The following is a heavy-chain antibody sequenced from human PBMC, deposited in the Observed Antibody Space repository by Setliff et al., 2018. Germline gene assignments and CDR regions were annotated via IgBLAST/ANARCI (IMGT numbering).Heavy chain of an antibody. CDR2: FDPEDGET. J-gene: IGHJ4*02. V-gene: IGHV1-24*01. CDR1: GYTLTELS. CDR3: ATRVFFLGYCSSTSCQLDY. D-gene: IGHD2-2*01. Sequence: ASVKVSCKVSGYTLTELSMHWVRQAPGKGLEWMGGFDPEDGETIYAQKFQGRVTMTEDTSTDTAYMELSSLRSEDTAVYYCATRVFFLGYCSSTSCQLDYWGQGTLVTVSS.